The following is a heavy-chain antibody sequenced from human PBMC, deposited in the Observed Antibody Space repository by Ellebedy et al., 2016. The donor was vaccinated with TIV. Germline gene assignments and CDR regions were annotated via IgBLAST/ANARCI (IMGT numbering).Heavy chain of an antibody. CDR1: GGSISSGGYY. V-gene: IGHV4-61*08. CDR2: IYYNGST. CDR3: ARARFEGEHVYLDY. Sequence: SETLSLTCTVSGGSISSGGYYWSWIRQHPGKGLEWVGYIYYNGSTNYNPSLKSRVTISVDPSKNQFSLRLTSVTAADTAVYFWARARFEGEHVYLDYWGQGTLVIVSS. D-gene: IGHD1/OR15-1a*01. J-gene: IGHJ4*02.